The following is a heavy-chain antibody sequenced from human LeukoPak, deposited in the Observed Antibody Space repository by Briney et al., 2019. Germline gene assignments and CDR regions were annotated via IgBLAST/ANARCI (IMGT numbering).Heavy chain of an antibody. CDR1: GFTFSSYA. J-gene: IGHJ4*02. V-gene: IGHV3-30*04. CDR3: ARWGPPTTVTTSDY. D-gene: IGHD4-11*01. CDR2: ISYDGSNK. Sequence: GRSLRLSCAASGFTFSSYAMHWVRQAPGKGLEWVAVISYDGSNKYYADSVKGRFTISRDNSKNTLYLQMNSLRAEDTAVYYCARWGPPTTVTTSDYWGQGTLATVSS.